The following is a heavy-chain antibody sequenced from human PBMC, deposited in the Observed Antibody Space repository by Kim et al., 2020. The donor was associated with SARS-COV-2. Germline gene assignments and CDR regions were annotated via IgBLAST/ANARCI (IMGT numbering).Heavy chain of an antibody. Sequence: SETLSLTCSVSGAFVTTYYWSWIRQPPGKGLEWIGYFYYTGNINYNPSLKSRVTISGDTSKNQFSLKLISVTAADTALFYCSRHGSGYDYFFVYWGQ. CDR1: GAFVTTYY. V-gene: IGHV4-59*02. D-gene: IGHD6-25*01. J-gene: IGHJ4*02. CDR2: FYYTGNI. CDR3: SRHGSGYDYFFVY.